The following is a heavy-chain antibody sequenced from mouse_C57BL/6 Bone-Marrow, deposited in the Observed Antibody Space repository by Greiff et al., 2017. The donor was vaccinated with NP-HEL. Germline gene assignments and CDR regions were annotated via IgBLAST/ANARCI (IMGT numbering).Heavy chain of an antibody. CDR2: IYPRDGST. Sequence: QVQLQQSGPELVKPGASVKLSCKASGYTFTSYDINWVKQRPGQGLEWIGWIYPRDGSTKYNEKFKGKATLTVDTSSSTAYMELHGLTSEDSAVYFCASQRYDYDYWYFDVWGTGTTVTVSS. D-gene: IGHD2-4*01. CDR1: GYTFTSYD. J-gene: IGHJ1*03. CDR3: ASQRYDYDYWYFDV. V-gene: IGHV1-85*01.